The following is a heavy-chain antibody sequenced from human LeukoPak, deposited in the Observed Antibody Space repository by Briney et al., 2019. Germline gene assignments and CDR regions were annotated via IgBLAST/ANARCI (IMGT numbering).Heavy chain of an antibody. Sequence: TAGGSLRLSCAASGFTFSNAWMSWVRQAPGKGLEWVGRIKSKTDGGTTDYAAPVKGRFTISRDDSKNTLYLQMNSLETEDTAVYYCTTGVLGSSWYGEDYWGQGTLVTVSS. CDR1: GFTFSNAW. CDR2: IKSKTDGGTT. D-gene: IGHD6-13*01. J-gene: IGHJ4*02. CDR3: TTGVLGSSWYGEDY. V-gene: IGHV3-15*01.